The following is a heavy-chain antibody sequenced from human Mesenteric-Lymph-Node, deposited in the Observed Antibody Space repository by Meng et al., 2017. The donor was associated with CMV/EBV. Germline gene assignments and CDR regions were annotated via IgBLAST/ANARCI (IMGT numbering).Heavy chain of an antibody. CDR1: GFTFSSYW. Sequence: GGSLRLSCAASGFTFSSYWMSWVRQAPGKGLEWVANIKQDGSEKYYVDSVKGRFTISRDNAKNSLYLQMNSLRAEDTAVYYCAREDIVTLYYYYYYGMDVWGQGTTVTSP. CDR3: AREDIVTLYYYYYYGMDV. D-gene: IGHD2-15*01. J-gene: IGHJ6*02. CDR2: IKQDGSEK. V-gene: IGHV3-7*01.